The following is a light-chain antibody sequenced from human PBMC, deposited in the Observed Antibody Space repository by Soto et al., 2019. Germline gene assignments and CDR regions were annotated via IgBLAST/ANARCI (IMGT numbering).Light chain of an antibody. Sequence: DIQVTQAPSSLSASVGDRXXXXXXTSQGITNYLNWYQQKPSKAPKLLISVAASLQSGVPSRFSGSGSGTEFTLTISSLQPEDFATYYCQHYDHYPITFGQGTRLEIK. V-gene: IGKV1-39*01. CDR2: VAA. CDR3: QHYDHYPIT. CDR1: QGITNY. J-gene: IGKJ5*01.